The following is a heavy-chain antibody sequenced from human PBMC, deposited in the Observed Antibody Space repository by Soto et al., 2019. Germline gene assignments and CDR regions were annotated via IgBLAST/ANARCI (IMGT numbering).Heavy chain of an antibody. CDR2: ISGIGDKK. D-gene: IGHD1-26*01. CDR1: GITFGSYA. V-gene: IGHV3-23*01. J-gene: IGHJ4*01. CDR3: AKGIQWELPFDH. Sequence: EVQLLESGGGLVQPGGSLRLSCAASGITFGSYAMSWVRQAPGKGLEWVSAISGIGDKKYYADFVKGRFTISRDNSKNALYLQMNSLRAEDAALYYCAKGIQWELPFDHWGQGTLVTVSS.